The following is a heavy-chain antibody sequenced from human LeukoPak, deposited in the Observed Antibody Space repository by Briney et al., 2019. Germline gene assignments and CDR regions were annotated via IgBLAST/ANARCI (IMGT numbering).Heavy chain of an antibody. CDR2: IKQDGSEK. CDR1: GFTFSSYW. J-gene: IGHJ4*02. V-gene: IGHV3-7*01. CDR3: ARVRRLGYFDY. D-gene: IGHD4-17*01. Sequence: GGSLRLSCAASGFTFSSYWMSWVRQAPGKGLERVANIKQDGSEKYYVDSVKGRFTISRDNAKNSLYLQMNSLRAEDTAVYYCARVRRLGYFDYWGQGTLVTVSS.